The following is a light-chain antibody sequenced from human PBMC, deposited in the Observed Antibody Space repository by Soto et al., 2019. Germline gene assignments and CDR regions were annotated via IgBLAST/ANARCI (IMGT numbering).Light chain of an antibody. J-gene: IGLJ1*01. Sequence: QSVLTQPPSASGTPGQRVAISCSGSNSNIGSHSVYWYQQLPGAAPKLLIYKNNQRPSGVPDRFSGSKSGTSASLVISGLRSEDEADYYCATWDDSMSVLYVFGAGTKLTVL. CDR2: KNN. CDR1: NSNIGSHS. CDR3: ATWDDSMSVLYV. V-gene: IGLV1-47*01.